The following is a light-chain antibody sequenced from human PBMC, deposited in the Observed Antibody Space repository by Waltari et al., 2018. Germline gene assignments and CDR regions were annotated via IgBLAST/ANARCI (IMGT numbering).Light chain of an antibody. CDR1: QSVRVY. CDR2: DTS. V-gene: IGKV3-11*01. CDR3: QQRHNWPLT. Sequence: TQSPATLSLSPGERATLSCRASQSVRVYLAWYQQKPGQAPRLLIYDTSNRASGTPDRFSGSGSGTDFSLSISSLEPEDFAVYYCQQRHNWPLTFGGGTKVEIK. J-gene: IGKJ4*01.